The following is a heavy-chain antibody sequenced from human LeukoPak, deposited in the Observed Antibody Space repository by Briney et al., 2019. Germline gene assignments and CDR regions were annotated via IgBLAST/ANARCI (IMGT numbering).Heavy chain of an antibody. CDR3: ARETTGLARYFDY. D-gene: IGHD4-17*01. V-gene: IGHV4-4*07. CDR1: GGSFSGYY. Sequence: SETLSLTCAVSGGSFSGYYWSWIRQPAGKGLEWIGRIYTSGSTNYNPSLKSRVTMSVDTSKNQFSLSLSSVTAADTAFYYCARETTGLARYFDYWGQGTLVTVSS. CDR2: IYTSGST. J-gene: IGHJ4*02.